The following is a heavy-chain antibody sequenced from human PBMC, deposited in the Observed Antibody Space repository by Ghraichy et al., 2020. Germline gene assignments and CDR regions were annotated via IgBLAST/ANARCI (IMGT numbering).Heavy chain of an antibody. D-gene: IGHD2-15*01. V-gene: IGHV1-2*02. CDR2: INPNSGGT. J-gene: IGHJ6*03. CDR3: ARGVRYCSGGSCDYYYYYMDV. CDR1: GYTFTGYY. Sequence: ASVKVSCKASGYTFTGYYMHWVRQAPGQGLEWMGWINPNSGGTNYAQKFQGRVTMTRDTSISTAYMELSRLRSDDTAVYYCARGVRYCSGGSCDYYYYYMDVWGKGTTVTVSS.